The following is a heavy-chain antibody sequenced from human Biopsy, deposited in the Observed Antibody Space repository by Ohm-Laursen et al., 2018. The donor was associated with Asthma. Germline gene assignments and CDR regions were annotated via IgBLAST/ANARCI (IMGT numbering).Heavy chain of an antibody. CDR1: GYTVTRYA. J-gene: IGHJ4*02. D-gene: IGHD3-16*01. CDR2: INTNTGNP. Sequence: ASVKVSCKASGYTVTRYAINWVRQAPGQGLEWMGWINTNTGNPTYAQGFTGRFVFSLDTSVNTAHLQISSLKAEDTAVYFFSRMISYYDEMRDPFFDYWGQGTLVTVSS. V-gene: IGHV7-4-1*02. CDR3: SRMISYYDEMRDPFFDY.